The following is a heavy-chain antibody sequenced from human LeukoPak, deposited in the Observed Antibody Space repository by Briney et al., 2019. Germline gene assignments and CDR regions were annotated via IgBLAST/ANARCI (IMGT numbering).Heavy chain of an antibody. CDR3: ARDKAMVRGVIINDY. D-gene: IGHD3-10*01. CDR1: GFTFSSYA. Sequence: PGGSLRLSCAASGFTFSSYAMSWVRQAPGKGLEWVSAISGSGGSTYYADSVKGRFTISRDTAKNSLYLQMNSLRAEDTAVYYCARDKAMVRGVIINDYWGQGTLVTVSS. J-gene: IGHJ4*02. CDR2: ISGSGGST. V-gene: IGHV3-23*01.